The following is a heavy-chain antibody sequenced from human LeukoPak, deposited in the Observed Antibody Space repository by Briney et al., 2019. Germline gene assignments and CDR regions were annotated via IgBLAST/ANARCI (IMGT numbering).Heavy chain of an antibody. V-gene: IGHV1-18*01. CDR2: ISAYNGNT. Sequence: APVKVSCKASGYTFTSYGISWVRQAPGQGLEWMGWISAYNGNTNYAQKLQGRVTMTTDTSTSTAYMELRSLRSDDTAVYYCAKHTVGAPARGYFDYWGQGTLVTVSS. CDR3: AKHTVGAPARGYFDY. CDR1: GYTFTSYG. D-gene: IGHD1-26*01. J-gene: IGHJ4*02.